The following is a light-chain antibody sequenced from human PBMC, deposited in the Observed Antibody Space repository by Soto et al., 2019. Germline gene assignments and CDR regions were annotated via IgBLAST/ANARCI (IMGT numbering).Light chain of an antibody. CDR1: QSISSY. J-gene: IGKJ4*01. V-gene: IGKV1-39*01. Sequence: DIQMTQSPSSLSASVGDRVTITCRASQSISSYLNWYQQKPGKAPKVLISGASSLQSGVPLRVSGSGSGTDFTLTISSLQSEDFASYYCQQSHSTPLTFGGGTKVEIK. CDR2: GAS. CDR3: QQSHSTPLT.